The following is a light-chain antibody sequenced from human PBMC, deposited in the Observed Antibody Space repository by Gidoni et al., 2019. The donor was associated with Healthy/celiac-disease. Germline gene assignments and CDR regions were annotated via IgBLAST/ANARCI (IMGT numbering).Light chain of an antibody. Sequence: EIVMTQSPATLSVSPGERATLSCRASQSVSSNLAWYQQKPCQAPRLLIYGASTRAPGIPARFSGSGSGTEFTLTISSLHSEDFAVYYCQQYNNWPPVWTFGQGTKVEIK. V-gene: IGKV3-15*01. CDR3: QQYNNWPPVWT. J-gene: IGKJ1*01. CDR2: GAS. CDR1: QSVSSN.